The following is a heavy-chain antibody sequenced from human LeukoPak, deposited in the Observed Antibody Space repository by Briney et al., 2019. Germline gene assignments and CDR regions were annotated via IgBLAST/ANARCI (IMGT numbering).Heavy chain of an antibody. CDR3: ARQGTYSSAIGMGY. J-gene: IGHJ4*02. V-gene: IGHV1-46*02. CDR1: GYTFNNHY. D-gene: IGHD6-19*01. Sequence: ASVNVSCKASGYTFNNHYMYWVRQAPGQGLEWMGVINPSGGSTSYAQKFQGRVTMTRDTSTRTVYMEVNSLRSEDTAVYYCARQGTYSSAIGMGYWGQGTLVSVSS. CDR2: INPSGGST.